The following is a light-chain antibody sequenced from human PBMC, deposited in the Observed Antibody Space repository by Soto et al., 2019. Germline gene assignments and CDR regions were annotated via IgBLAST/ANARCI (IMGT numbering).Light chain of an antibody. CDR3: QQYGSSPHT. V-gene: IGKV3-20*01. J-gene: IGKJ2*01. Sequence: EIVLTQSPGTLSLSPGERATLSCRASQSVSSSYLAWYQQKPGQAPTLLIYGASSRATGIPDRFSGSGSGTDFTRTSSRLEPEDFAVYYCQQYGSSPHTFVQGTKLEIK. CDR2: GAS. CDR1: QSVSSSY.